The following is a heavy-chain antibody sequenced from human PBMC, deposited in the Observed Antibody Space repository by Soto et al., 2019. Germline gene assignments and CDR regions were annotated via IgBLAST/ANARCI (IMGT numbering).Heavy chain of an antibody. D-gene: IGHD2-2*01. V-gene: IGHV3-23*01. CDR2: ISGSGGST. CDR3: AREADIVVVPAARPSNYMDV. CDR1: GFTFSSYA. Sequence: GGSLRLSCAASGFTFSSYAMSWVRQAPGKGLEWVSAISGSGGSTYYADSVKGRFTISRDNSKNTLYLQMNSLRAEDTAVYYCAREADIVVVPAARPSNYMDVWGKGTTVTVSS. J-gene: IGHJ6*03.